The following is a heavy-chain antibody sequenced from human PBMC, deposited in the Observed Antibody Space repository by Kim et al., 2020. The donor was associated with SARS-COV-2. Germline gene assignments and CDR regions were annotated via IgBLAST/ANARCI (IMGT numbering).Heavy chain of an antibody. D-gene: IGHD3-10*01. V-gene: IGHV3-7*05. J-gene: IGHJ4*02. Sequence: GGSLRLSCVASGLTFSRDWMSWVRQAPGKGLEWVANIRGDRDEKYYVDSVQGRFTVSRDNAEKSVYLQMNSLRAEDTAVYYCARGHYGRDYWVLGTLVTV. CDR1: GLTFSRDW. CDR2: IRGDRDEK. CDR3: ARGHYGRDY.